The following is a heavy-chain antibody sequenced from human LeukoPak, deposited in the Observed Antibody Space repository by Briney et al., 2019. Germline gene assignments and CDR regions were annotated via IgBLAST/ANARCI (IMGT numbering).Heavy chain of an antibody. Sequence: GGSLRLSCAASGFTFSSYGMHWARQAPGKGLEWVAVISYDGSNKYYADSVKGRFTISRDNSKNTLYLQMNSLRAEDTALYYCARSGGIGAGGFDPWGQGTLVTVSS. D-gene: IGHD3-16*01. CDR1: GFTFSSYG. J-gene: IGHJ5*02. CDR2: ISYDGSNK. V-gene: IGHV3-30*03. CDR3: ARSGGIGAGGFDP.